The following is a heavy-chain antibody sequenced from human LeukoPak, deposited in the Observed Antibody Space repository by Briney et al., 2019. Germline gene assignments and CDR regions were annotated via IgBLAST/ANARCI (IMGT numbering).Heavy chain of an antibody. CDR2: INPSGGST. CDR3: ARDGPRFVYSYGCDY. Sequence: GASVKVSCKASGYTFTSYYMHWVRQAPGQGLEWMGIINPSGGSTSYAQKFQGRVTMTTDTSTSTAYMELRSLRSDDTAVYYCARDGPRFVYSYGCDYWGQGTLVTVSS. D-gene: IGHD5-18*01. J-gene: IGHJ4*02. V-gene: IGHV1-46*01. CDR1: GYTFTSYY.